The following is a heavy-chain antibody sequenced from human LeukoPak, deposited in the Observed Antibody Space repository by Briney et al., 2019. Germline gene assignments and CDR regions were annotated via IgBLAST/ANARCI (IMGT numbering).Heavy chain of an antibody. CDR2: IYRSGST. CDR3: ARRHSSGWFYY. Sequence: SETLSLTCTVSGYSISNGYYWDWIRQPPGRGLEWIGNIYRSGSTSYNPSLKSRVTISVDTSKDQFSLKVNSVTAADTAVYYCARRHSSGWFYYWGQGTLVTVSS. CDR1: GYSISNGYY. D-gene: IGHD6-19*01. V-gene: IGHV4-38-2*02. J-gene: IGHJ4*02.